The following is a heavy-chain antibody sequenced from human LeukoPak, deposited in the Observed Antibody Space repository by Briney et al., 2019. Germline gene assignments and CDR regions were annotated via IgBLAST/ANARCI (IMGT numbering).Heavy chain of an antibody. J-gene: IGHJ5*02. CDR1: GFTFSSYS. CDR2: ISSSGTTI. V-gene: IGHV3-48*04. CDR3: ARATGYFAPNWFDP. Sequence: GGSLRLSCAASGFTFSSYSMNWVRQAPGKGLEWVSYISSSGTTIYYADSVKGRFTISRDNAKNSLYLQMNSLRAEDTAVYYCARATGYFAPNWFDPWGQGTLVTVSS. D-gene: IGHD3-9*01.